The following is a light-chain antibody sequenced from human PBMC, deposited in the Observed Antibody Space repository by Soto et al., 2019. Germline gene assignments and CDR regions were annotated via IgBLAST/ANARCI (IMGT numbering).Light chain of an antibody. CDR1: SSDVGGYNY. Sequence: QSALTQPPSASGSPGQSVTISCTGTSSDVGGYNYVSWYQHHPDKAPKLIIYEVYKRPSGVPDRFSGSKSGNTASLTVSGLQAEHEAEYYCRSYAASDSFVVFGGGTKLTVL. CDR3: RSYAASDSFVV. V-gene: IGLV2-8*01. J-gene: IGLJ2*01. CDR2: EVY.